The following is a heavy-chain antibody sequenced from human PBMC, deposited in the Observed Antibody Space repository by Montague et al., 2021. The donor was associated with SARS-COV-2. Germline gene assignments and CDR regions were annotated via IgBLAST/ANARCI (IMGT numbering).Heavy chain of an antibody. Sequence: SETLSLPCTVSGGSIFSNPFYWGWIRQSPGQGLEWIGNVLSSGSTFYNPSLKSRVSISVDTSKNQFTLKLTSVTAADTAMYYCAKEREVVRAARTLVAFDLWGQGTMVTVSS. J-gene: IGHJ3*01. CDR2: VLSSGST. D-gene: IGHD2-2*01. CDR1: GGSIFSNPFY. CDR3: AKEREVVRAARTLVAFDL. V-gene: IGHV4-39*06.